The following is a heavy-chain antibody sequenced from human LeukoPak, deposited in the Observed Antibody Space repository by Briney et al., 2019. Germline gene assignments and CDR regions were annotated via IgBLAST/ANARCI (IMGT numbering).Heavy chain of an antibody. CDR2: ITWNSDDL. V-gene: IGHV3-9*01. CDR3: AKEKSITEHGYFDH. D-gene: IGHD6-6*01. J-gene: IGHJ4*02. Sequence: GGSLGLSCAASGFTFDDYAMHWVRQAPGKGLEWVSGITWNSDDLHYADSAKGRFTISRDNAKNSLHLQINSLRTEDTAFYYCAKEKSITEHGYFDHWGQGTLVTVSS. CDR1: GFTFDDYA.